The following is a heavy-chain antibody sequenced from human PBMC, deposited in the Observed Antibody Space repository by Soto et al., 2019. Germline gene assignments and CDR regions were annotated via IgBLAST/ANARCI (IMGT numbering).Heavy chain of an antibody. D-gene: IGHD6-19*01. CDR3: ARDMSSGWAFDY. CDR1: GFTFSRYG. J-gene: IGHJ4*02. Sequence: QVQLVESGGGVVQPGRSLRLSCAASGFTFSRYGMHWARQAPGKGLEWVAVIWYDGSNKYYADSVKGRFTISRDNSKNTLYLQMNSLRAEDTAVYYCARDMSSGWAFDYWGQGTLVTVSS. V-gene: IGHV3-33*01. CDR2: IWYDGSNK.